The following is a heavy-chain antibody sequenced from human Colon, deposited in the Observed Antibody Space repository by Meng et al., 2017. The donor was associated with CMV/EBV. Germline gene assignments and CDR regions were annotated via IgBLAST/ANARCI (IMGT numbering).Heavy chain of an antibody. CDR3: AKGSLEWLYYGMDV. CDR1: RFTVSTYY. V-gene: IGHV3-23*03. Sequence: GGSLRLSCAASRFTVSTYYVSWVRRAPGKGLEWVAVIYAGGRKTYYADSVKGRFNISRDDSKNMLYMQMKSLRAQDTAVYYCAKGSLEWLYYGMDVWGQGTTVTVSS. D-gene: IGHD3-3*01. CDR2: IYAGGRKT. J-gene: IGHJ6*02.